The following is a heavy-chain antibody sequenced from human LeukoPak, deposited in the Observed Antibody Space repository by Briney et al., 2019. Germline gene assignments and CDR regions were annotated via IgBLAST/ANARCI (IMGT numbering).Heavy chain of an antibody. V-gene: IGHV4-59*12. CDR3: ARGDNYYGSVAHL. D-gene: IGHD3-10*01. CDR2: IYYSGST. J-gene: IGHJ3*01. Sequence: SETLSLTCTVSGGSISSYYWSWIRQPPGKGLEWMGYIYYSGSTNYNPSLKSRVTISVDTSKNQFSLKLSSVTAADTAVYYCARGDNYYGSVAHLWGQGTMVTVSS. CDR1: GGSISSYY.